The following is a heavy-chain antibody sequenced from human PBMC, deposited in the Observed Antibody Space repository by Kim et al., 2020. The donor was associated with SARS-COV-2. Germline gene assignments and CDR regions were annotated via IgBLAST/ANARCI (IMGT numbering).Heavy chain of an antibody. D-gene: IGHD5-18*01. CDR3: AKTYVDTVRAPISYYYYYGMDV. J-gene: IGHJ6*02. CDR2: ISWNSGSI. V-gene: IGHV3-9*01. Sequence: GGSLRLSCAASGFTFDDYAMHWVRQAPGKGLEWVSGISWNSGSIGYADSVKGRFTISRDNAKNSLYLQMNSLRAEDTALYYCAKTYVDTVRAPISYYYYYGMDVWGQGTTVTVSS. CDR1: GFTFDDYA.